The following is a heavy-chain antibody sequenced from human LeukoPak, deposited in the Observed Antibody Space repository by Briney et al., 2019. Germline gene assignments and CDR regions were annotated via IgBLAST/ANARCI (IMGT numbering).Heavy chain of an antibody. D-gene: IGHD5-12*01. CDR3: AKGHSDSEWLYFDS. CDR1: GFTIKTYA. V-gene: IGHV3-23*01. J-gene: IGHJ4*02. CDR2: VRGSADTG. Sequence: GGSLRLSCAASGFTIKTYAMSWVRQAPGKGLQWVSGVRGSADTGNYADSVKGRFTISRDSTKNTLYLQMNSMRAEDTALYYCAKGHSDSEWLYFDSWGQGTRVTV.